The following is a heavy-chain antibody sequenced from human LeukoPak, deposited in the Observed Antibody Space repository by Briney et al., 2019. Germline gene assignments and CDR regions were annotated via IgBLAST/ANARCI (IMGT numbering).Heavy chain of an antibody. V-gene: IGHV3-30*02. CDR3: VREVGAPGYFQN. CDR1: GFTFSSYG. J-gene: IGHJ1*01. Sequence: PGGSLRLSCAASGFTFSSYGMHWVRQAPGKGLEWVAFIRYDGSNKYYADSVKGRFTISRDNAENTLHLQMNSLRAEDTAMYHCVREVGAPGYFQNWGQGTLVTVSS. CDR2: IRYDGSNK. D-gene: IGHD1-26*01.